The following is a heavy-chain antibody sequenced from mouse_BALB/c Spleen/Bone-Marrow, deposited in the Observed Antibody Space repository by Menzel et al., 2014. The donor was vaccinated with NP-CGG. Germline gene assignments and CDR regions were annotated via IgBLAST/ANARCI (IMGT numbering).Heavy chain of an antibody. CDR1: GYTFTDYV. V-gene: IGHV1-77*01. CDR2: IYPGSGST. CDR3: ARLDGNYRYAMDY. J-gene: IGHJ4*01. Sequence: QVQLQQSGPELVKPGASVKMSCKASGYTFTDYVITWVKQRTGQGLEWIGEIYPGSGSTYYNEKFKDKATLTADKSSNTAYMQLGSLTSEDSAVYFCARLDGNYRYAMDYWGQGTSVTISS. D-gene: IGHD2-1*01.